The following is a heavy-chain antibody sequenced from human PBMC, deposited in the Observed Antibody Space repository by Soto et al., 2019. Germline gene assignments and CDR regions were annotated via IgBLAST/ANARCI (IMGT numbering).Heavy chain of an antibody. CDR1: GGTFSSYT. CDR3: ASRRPLGEFFYYMDV. V-gene: IGHV1-69*02. D-gene: IGHD3-16*01. J-gene: IGHJ6*03. Sequence: QVQLVQSGAEVKKPGSSVKVSCKASGGTFSSYTISWVRQAPGQGLEWMGRIIPSLGIANYAQKFQGRVTITADKSTSTAYMELSSLRSEDTALYYCASRRPLGEFFYYMDVWGKGATVTVSS. CDR2: IIPSLGIA.